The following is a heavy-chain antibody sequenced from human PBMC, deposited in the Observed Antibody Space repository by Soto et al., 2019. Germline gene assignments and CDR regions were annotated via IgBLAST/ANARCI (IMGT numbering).Heavy chain of an antibody. CDR1: GDTFSSYW. CDR2: IRSKANSYAT. CDR3: TRIPPYYDILTGYYEGLNDFDY. D-gene: IGHD3-9*01. Sequence: PGESLKISCPGSGDTFSSYWIGWVRQASGKGLEWVGRIRSKANSYATAYAASVKGRFTISRDDSKNTAYLQMNSLKTEDTAVYYCTRIPPYYDILTGYYEGLNDFDYWGQGTLVTVSS. J-gene: IGHJ4*02. V-gene: IGHV3-73*01.